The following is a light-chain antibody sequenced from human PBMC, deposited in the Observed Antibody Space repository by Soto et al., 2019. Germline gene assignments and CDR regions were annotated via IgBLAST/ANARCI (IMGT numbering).Light chain of an antibody. Sequence: QSALTQPASVSGSPGQSITISCTGSSSDVGGRDYVSWYQQHPGKVPKVIFYEVTRWPSGVSGRFSGSKSGNTASLTISGLQPEDEADYYCSSFTNTNTWVFGGGTKLTVL. V-gene: IGLV2-14*01. CDR2: EVT. CDR3: SSFTNTNTWV. CDR1: SSDVGGRDY. J-gene: IGLJ3*02.